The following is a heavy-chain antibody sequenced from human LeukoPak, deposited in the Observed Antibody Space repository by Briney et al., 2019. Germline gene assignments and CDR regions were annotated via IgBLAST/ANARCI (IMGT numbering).Heavy chain of an antibody. CDR2: VSSSGSS. D-gene: IGHD1-1*01. J-gene: IGHJ4*02. Sequence: PSETLSLTCTVSGGSISNYYWAWIRQPVGRELEWIGRVSSSGSSNYNPSLESRVTISVDASKKQFSLKLTSVTAADTAMYYCARESRIQLERLSNDYWGQGTLVTVSS. CDR3: ARESRIQLERLSNDY. CDR1: GGSISNYY. V-gene: IGHV4-4*07.